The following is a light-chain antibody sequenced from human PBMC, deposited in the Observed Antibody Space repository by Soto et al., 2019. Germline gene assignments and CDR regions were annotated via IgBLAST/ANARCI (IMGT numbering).Light chain of an antibody. V-gene: IGKV1-12*01. CDR2: GAS. J-gene: IGKJ5*01. CDR3: QQANSLPLT. CDR1: QGISRW. Sequence: DIQMTQSPSFVSASVGDRVTITCRASQGISRWLAWYQQRPGKAPELLIYGASSLQSGVPSRFSGSGSATDFTLTIISLQPEDCATYYCQQANSLPLTFGQGTRLEI.